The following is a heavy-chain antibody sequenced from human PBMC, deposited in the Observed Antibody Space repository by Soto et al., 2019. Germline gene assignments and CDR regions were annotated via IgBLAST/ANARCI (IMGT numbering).Heavy chain of an antibody. CDR3: AREAAMDY. V-gene: IGHV3-30-3*01. J-gene: IGHJ4*02. CDR1: GFTFSSYA. CDR2: ISYDGSNK. Sequence: GGSLRLSCAASGFTFSSYAMHWVRQAPGKGLEWVAVISYDGSNKYYADPVKGRFTISRDNSKNTLYLQMNSLRAEDTAVYYCAREAAMDYWGQGTLVTVSS. D-gene: IGHD5-18*01.